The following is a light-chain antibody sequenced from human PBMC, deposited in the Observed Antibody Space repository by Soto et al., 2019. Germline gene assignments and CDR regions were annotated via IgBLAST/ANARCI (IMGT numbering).Light chain of an antibody. V-gene: IGLV4-69*01. J-gene: IGLJ3*02. Sequence: QLVLTQSPSASGSLGASVKLTCTLSSDYSTYAIEWHQQQSEKGPRFLMKINYDGTHSKGDGFFDRFSGSSSGAERHLTISNRQSEDEADYYCQSLGSGIQVFGGGTQLTVL. CDR3: QSLGSGIQV. CDR1: SDYSTYA. CDR2: INYDGTH.